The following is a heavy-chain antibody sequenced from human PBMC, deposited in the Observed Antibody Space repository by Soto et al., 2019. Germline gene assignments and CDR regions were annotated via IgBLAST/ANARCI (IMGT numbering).Heavy chain of an antibody. CDR1: GFPFWHYG. CDR2: IWSDGKKE. V-gene: IGHV3-33*01. CDR3: ARDRDGGLFHMDV. J-gene: IGHJ6*02. D-gene: IGHD4-17*01. Sequence: QVQLVESGGGVVQPGRSLRLSCVGSGFPFWHYGMHWVRQAPGKGLEWVAVIWSDGKKESYADFVKGRFAISRDNFKDTLYLQMNSLRAEDKAVYYCARDRDGGLFHMDVWCQGTTVTVSS.